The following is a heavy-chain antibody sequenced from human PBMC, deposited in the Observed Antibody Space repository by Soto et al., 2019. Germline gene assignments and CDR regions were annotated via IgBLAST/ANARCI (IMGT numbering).Heavy chain of an antibody. D-gene: IGHD2-15*01. CDR1: GFTFSSYS. CDR3: VRGQRGGFDL. CDR2: IQNDASLT. Sequence: GGSLRLSCAASGFTFSSYSMNWVRQVPGKGLLWVSHIQNDASLTTYADSVKGRFIISRDNAKNTLYLQMNGLRVEDTAVYFCVRGQRGGFDLWGQGTMVTVSS. J-gene: IGHJ3*01. V-gene: IGHV3-74*01.